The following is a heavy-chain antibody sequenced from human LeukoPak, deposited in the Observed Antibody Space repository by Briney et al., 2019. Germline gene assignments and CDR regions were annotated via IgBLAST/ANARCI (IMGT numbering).Heavy chain of an antibody. CDR2: ISYDGSNK. CDR1: GFTFSSYA. V-gene: IGHV3-30-3*01. D-gene: IGHD4-17*01. Sequence: GGSLRLSCAASGFTFSSYAMHWVRQAPGKGLEWVAVISYDGSNKYYADSVKGRFTISRDNSKNTLYLQMNSLRAEDTAVYYCAKDLDYAVYYYGMDVWGQGTTVTVSS. J-gene: IGHJ6*02. CDR3: AKDLDYAVYYYGMDV.